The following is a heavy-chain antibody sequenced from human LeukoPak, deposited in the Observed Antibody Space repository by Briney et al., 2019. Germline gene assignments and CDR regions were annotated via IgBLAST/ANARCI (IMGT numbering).Heavy chain of an antibody. V-gene: IGHV3-7*01. CDR3: ARDKSYTSSADY. CDR2: IKQDGSEK. CDR1: GFTFSSYW. Sequence: PGGSLRLSCAASGFTFSSYWMNWVRQAPGKGLEWVANIKQDGSEKYYVDSMKGRSTISRDNAKNSLYLQMNSLRAEDTAVYYCARDKSYTSSADYWGQGTLVTVSS. D-gene: IGHD6-6*01. J-gene: IGHJ4*02.